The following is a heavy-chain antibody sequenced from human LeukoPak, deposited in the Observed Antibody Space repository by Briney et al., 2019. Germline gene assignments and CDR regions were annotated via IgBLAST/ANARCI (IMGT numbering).Heavy chain of an antibody. D-gene: IGHD6-13*01. J-gene: IGHJ5*02. CDR2: MNPNSGNT. CDR3: ARTRLKQQLVGYHGWFDP. V-gene: IGHV1-8*01. Sequence: GASVKVSCKASGYTFTTYDINWVRQATGQGLEWMGWMNPNSGNTGYAQKFQGRVTMTRNTSISTAYMELSSLRSEDTAVYYCARTRLKQQLVGYHGWFDPWGQGTLVTVSS. CDR1: GYTFTTYD.